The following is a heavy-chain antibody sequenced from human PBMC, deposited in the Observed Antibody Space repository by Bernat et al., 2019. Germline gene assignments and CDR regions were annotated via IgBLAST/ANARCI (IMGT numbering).Heavy chain of an antibody. CDR2: ISYDGRNT. Sequence: QVQLVESGGGVVQPGRSLRLSCAASGFTFSSYAMHWVRQAPGKGLEWGAVISYDGRNTYYADSVEGRFTISKDNSKSTLYLQMNSQRAEDTAVYYCARVHQRLDAFDIWGQGTMVTVSS. V-gene: IGHV3-30*04. D-gene: IGHD3-10*01. CDR3: ARVHQRLDAFDI. CDR1: GFTFSSYA. J-gene: IGHJ3*02.